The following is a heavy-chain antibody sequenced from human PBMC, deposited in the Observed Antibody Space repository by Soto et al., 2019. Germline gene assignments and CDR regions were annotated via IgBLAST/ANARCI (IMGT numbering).Heavy chain of an antibody. D-gene: IGHD2-21*01. CDR3: ARVRRRPSSLVILGYYYYGMDV. CDR2: IIPIFGTA. J-gene: IGHJ6*02. CDR1: GGTFSSYA. Sequence: QVQLVQSGAEVKKPGSSVKVSCKASGGTFSSYAISWVRQAPGQGLEWMGGIIPIFGTANYAQKFQGRVTITADESTSTVYMELSSLRSEDTAVYYCARVRRRPSSLVILGYYYYGMDVWGQGTTVTVSS. V-gene: IGHV1-69*01.